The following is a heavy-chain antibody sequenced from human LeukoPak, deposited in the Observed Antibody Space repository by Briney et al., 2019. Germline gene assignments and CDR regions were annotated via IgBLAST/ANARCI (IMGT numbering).Heavy chain of an antibody. D-gene: IGHD6-13*01. CDR2: INPNSGGT. CDR3: AIEGTGYSSSWYDY. CDR1: GYTFTGYY. J-gene: IGHJ4*02. Sequence: GASVKVSCKASGYTFTGYYMHWVRQAPGQGLEWMGRINPNSGGTNYAQKFQGRVTMTRDTSISTAYMELSRLRSDDTAVDDCAIEGTGYSSSWYDYWGQGSLVTVSS. V-gene: IGHV1-2*06.